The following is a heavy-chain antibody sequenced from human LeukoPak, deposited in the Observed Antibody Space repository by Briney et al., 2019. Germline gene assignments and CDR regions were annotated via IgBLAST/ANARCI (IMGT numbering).Heavy chain of an antibody. CDR3: AREEVLYYFDY. V-gene: IGHV4-59*01. J-gene: IGHJ4*02. CDR2: IYYSGST. CDR1: GGSISSYY. D-gene: IGHD2-15*01. Sequence: PSETLSLTCTLSGGSISSYYWSWIRQPPGKGLEWIGYIYYSGSTNYNPSLKSRVTISVDTSKNQFSLKLSSVTAADTAVYYCAREEVLYYFDYWGQGTLVTVSS.